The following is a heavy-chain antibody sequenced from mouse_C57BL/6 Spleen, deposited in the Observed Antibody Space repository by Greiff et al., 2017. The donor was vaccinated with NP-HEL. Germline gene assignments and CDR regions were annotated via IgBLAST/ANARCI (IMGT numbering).Heavy chain of an antibody. CDR1: GFTFSSYA. D-gene: IGHD2-3*01. CDR2: ISSGGDYI. V-gene: IGHV5-9-1*02. CDR3: TREWVYDGYFYFDY. J-gene: IGHJ2*01. Sequence: EVKLMESGEGLVKPGGSLKLSCAASGFTFSSYAMSWVRQTPEKRLEWVAYISSGGDYIYYADTVKGRFTISRDNARNTLYLQMSSLKSEDTAMYYCTREWVYDGYFYFDYWGQGTTLTVSS.